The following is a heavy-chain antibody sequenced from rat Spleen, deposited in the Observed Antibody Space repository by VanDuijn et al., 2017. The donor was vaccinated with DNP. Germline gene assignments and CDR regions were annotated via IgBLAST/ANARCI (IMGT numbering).Heavy chain of an antibody. CDR3: ARWTRYFDY. D-gene: IGHD1-7*01. CDR2: ISYSGST. J-gene: IGHJ2*01. CDR1: GYSITSNY. Sequence: EVQLQESGSGLVKPSQPLSLTCSVTGYSITSNYWGWIRKFPGNKLEYIGHISYSGSTNYNPSLKSRLSITRDTSKNHFFLHLNSVTTEDTATYYCARWTRYFDYWGQGVMVTVSS. V-gene: IGHV3-1*01.